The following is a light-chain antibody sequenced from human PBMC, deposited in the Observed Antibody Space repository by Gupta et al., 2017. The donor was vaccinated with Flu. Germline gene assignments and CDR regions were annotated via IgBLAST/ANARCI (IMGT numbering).Light chain of an antibody. J-gene: IGKJ1*01. Sequence: DIQLIQSPSFLSASVGDRVTITCRASQGISTYLAWYQQKPGKAPKLLIYASSTLQSGVPSRFSGSGSGTEFTLTISSLQPEDFATYHCQQLSSFPWTFGQGTKVEIK. CDR1: QGISTY. CDR2: ASS. CDR3: QQLSSFPWT. V-gene: IGKV1-9*01.